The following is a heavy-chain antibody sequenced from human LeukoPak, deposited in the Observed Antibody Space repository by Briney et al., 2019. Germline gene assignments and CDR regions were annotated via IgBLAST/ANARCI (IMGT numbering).Heavy chain of an antibody. CDR2: ISSSSSTI. CDR3: AKEVSGVGAYYFDY. J-gene: IGHJ4*02. V-gene: IGHV3-48*04. CDR1: GFTFSSYS. Sequence: QSGGSLRLSCAASGFTFSSYSMNWVRQAPGKGLEWVSYISSSSSTIYYADSVKGRFTISRDNAKNTLYLQMNSLRAEDTAVYYCAKEVSGVGAYYFDYWGQGTLVTVSS. D-gene: IGHD2-15*01.